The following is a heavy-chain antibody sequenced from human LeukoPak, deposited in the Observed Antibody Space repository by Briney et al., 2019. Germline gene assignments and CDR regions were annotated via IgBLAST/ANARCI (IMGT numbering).Heavy chain of an antibody. J-gene: IGHJ4*02. D-gene: IGHD5-24*01. CDR2: MNPNSGNT. Sequence: ASVKVSCKASGYTFTGYYMHWVRQAPGQGLEWMGWMNPNSGNTGYAQKFQGRVTITRNTSISTAYMELSSLRSEDTAVYYCARSHIEMATIPFDYWGQGTLVTVSS. CDR3: ARSHIEMATIPFDY. V-gene: IGHV1-8*03. CDR1: GYTFTGYY.